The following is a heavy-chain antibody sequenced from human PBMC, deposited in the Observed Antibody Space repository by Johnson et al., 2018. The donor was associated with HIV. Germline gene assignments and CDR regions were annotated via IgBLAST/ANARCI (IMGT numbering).Heavy chain of an antibody. J-gene: IGHJ3*01. Sequence: QVQLVESGGGLVQPGRSLKLSCAVSGFTLSSYVMHWVRQAPGKGLEWVAVMSYDASDKYYADSVKGRFTISRDNSKNTLFLQMSSLRTEDTAVYYCTKDHDYGDAFDLWGQGSMVTVSS. CDR3: TKDHDYGDAFDL. CDR1: GFTLSSYV. V-gene: IGHV3-30*18. D-gene: IGHD4-17*01. CDR2: MSYDASDK.